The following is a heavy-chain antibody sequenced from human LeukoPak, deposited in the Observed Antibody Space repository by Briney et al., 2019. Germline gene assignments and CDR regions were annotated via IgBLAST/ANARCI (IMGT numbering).Heavy chain of an antibody. J-gene: IGHJ4*02. Sequence: SETLSLTCTVSGGSISSYYWTWIRQPAGKGLEWIGRIFASGSTKYNPSLKSRVTMSVETSKKQFSLKLSSVTAAGTAVYYCAREGSAFDIWGQGTLVTVSS. V-gene: IGHV4-4*07. D-gene: IGHD3-9*01. CDR1: GGSISSYY. CDR3: AREGSAFDI. CDR2: IFASGST.